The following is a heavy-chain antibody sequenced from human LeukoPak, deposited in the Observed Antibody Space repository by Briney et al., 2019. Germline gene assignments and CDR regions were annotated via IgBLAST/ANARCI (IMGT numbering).Heavy chain of an antibody. CDR2: IYPGDSDT. D-gene: IGHD5-18*01. Sequence: LKISCQGSGYSFTSYWIGWVRRMPGKGLEWMGIIYPGDSDTRYSPSFQGQVTISADKSISTAYLQWSSLKASDTAMYYCARLRGEGYSYRYYFDYWGQGTLVTVSS. J-gene: IGHJ4*02. CDR3: ARLRGEGYSYRYYFDY. CDR1: GYSFTSYW. V-gene: IGHV5-51*01.